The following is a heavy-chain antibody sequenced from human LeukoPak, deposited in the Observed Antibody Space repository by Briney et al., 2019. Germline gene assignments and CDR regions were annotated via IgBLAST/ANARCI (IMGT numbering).Heavy chain of an antibody. CDR3: ASVFDS. Sequence: GGSLRLSCAASGWMHWVRQAPGKGLVSVSGINNDGTGTYYTDSVKGRFTISRDNAKNTMYLQMNSLSAEDTAVYYCASVFDSWGQGFLVTVSS. J-gene: IGHJ4*02. CDR1: GW. CDR2: INNDGTGT. V-gene: IGHV3-74*01.